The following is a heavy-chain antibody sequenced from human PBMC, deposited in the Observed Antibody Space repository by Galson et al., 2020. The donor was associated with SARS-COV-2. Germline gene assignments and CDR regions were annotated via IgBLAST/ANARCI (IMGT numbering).Heavy chain of an antibody. D-gene: IGHD6-13*01. CDR3: ARLHIPPAGSSWYALGWFDP. Sequence: GESLKISCKASGYTFTEHWIGWVRQMAGKGLEWMGLIYPGNSDTRYSPSFQGRVTNSVDKSISTAYLQRSSLRVSDTAIYYCARLHIPPAGSSWYALGWFDPWGQGTLVTVSS. J-gene: IGHJ5*02. CDR2: IYPGNSDT. V-gene: IGHV5-51*01. CDR1: GYTFTEHW.